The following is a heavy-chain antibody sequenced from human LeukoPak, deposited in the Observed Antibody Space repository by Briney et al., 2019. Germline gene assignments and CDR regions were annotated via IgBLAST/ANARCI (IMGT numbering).Heavy chain of an antibody. J-gene: IGHJ4*02. CDR2: IDSGGYT. CDR1: RFTVGSSY. D-gene: IGHD6-19*01. CDR3: ARGGSGWYAFDS. V-gene: IGHV3-66*01. Sequence: GGSLRLSCAASRFTVGSSYMNWVRQAPGKGLEWVSLIDSGGYTYYADSVKGRFTISRDNSKNTLYLQMSSLRVEDTAVYYCARGGSGWYAFDSWGQGTLVTVSS.